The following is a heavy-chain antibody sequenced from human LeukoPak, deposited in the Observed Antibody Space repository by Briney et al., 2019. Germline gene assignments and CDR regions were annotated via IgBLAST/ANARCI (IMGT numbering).Heavy chain of an antibody. J-gene: IGHJ3*02. D-gene: IGHD3-22*01. CDR2: IYTSGST. CDR3: ARKIVGGAFDI. Sequence: SETLSLTCTVSGGSISSGSYYWSWIRQPAGKGLEWIGRIYTSGSTNYNPSLKSRVTISVDTSKNQFSLKLSSVTAADTAVYYCARKIVGGAFDIWGQGTMVTVSS. V-gene: IGHV4-61*02. CDR1: GGSISSGSYY.